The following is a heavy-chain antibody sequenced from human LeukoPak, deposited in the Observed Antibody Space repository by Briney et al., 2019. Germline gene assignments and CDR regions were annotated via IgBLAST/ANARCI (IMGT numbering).Heavy chain of an antibody. V-gene: IGHV3-30*18. J-gene: IGHJ3*02. D-gene: IGHD3-22*01. CDR3: AKDDHYDTSGHGWVFDI. CDR2: TSPDGSIG. Sequence: GGSLRLSCAASGFTFTSYSMHWVRQAPGKGLEWVAFTSPDGSIGNYADSVKGRFTISRDNSKNTVYLQINSLRPEDAALYHCAKDDHYDTSGHGWVFDIWGQGTVVTVSS. CDR1: GFTFTSYS.